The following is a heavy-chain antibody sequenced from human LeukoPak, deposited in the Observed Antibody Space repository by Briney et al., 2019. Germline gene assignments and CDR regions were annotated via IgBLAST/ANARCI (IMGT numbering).Heavy chain of an antibody. CDR2: IYSSGST. CDR1: GGSISSYS. J-gene: IGHJ4*02. Sequence: SETLSLTCTVSGGSISSYSWSWIRQPAGKGLEWIGRIYSSGSTNYNPSLKSRVTMSVDTSKNQFSLKLSSVTAADTAVYYCASALPPFDSSGYYQLYFDYWGQGTLVTVSS. CDR3: ASALPPFDSSGYYQLYFDY. D-gene: IGHD3-22*01. V-gene: IGHV4-4*07.